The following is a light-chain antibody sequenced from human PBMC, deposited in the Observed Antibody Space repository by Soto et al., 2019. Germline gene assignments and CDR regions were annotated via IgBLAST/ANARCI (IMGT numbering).Light chain of an antibody. CDR2: EVT. Sequence: QSALTQPASVSGSPGQSIAISCTGTSGDVGGYDYVSWYQQHPDKAPKLTIYEVTKRPSWVSNRFSGSKPGNTASLTISGLQPEDEADYYCSSHTSGSTRVFGSGTKVTVL. CDR3: SSHTSGSTRV. J-gene: IGLJ1*01. V-gene: IGLV2-14*01. CDR1: SGDVGGYDY.